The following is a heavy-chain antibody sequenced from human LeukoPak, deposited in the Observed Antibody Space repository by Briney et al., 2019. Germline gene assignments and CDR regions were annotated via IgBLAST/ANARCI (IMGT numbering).Heavy chain of an antibody. Sequence: GGSLRLSCAASGFTFSSYAMSWVRQASGKGLEWVSAISGSGGSTYYADSVKGRFTISRDNSKNTLYLQMNSLRAEDTAVYYCAKDSLRSGYCFDYWGQGTLVTVSS. D-gene: IGHD3-22*01. CDR3: AKDSLRSGYCFDY. J-gene: IGHJ4*02. CDR1: GFTFSSYA. V-gene: IGHV3-23*01. CDR2: ISGSGGST.